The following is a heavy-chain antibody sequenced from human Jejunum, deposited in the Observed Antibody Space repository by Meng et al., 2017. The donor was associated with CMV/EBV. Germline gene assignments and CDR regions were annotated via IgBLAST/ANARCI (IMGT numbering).Heavy chain of an antibody. Sequence: QGQLRRSGDEVRKPGASVKVACKASGYAFTGYYIPWLRQAPGQGLEWMGWINPSSGAIFYAQKFQDRVTMSRETSITTVYMDLSSLRSDDTAVYFCSRGGGGDGTYLLDYWGQGTLVTVSS. CDR1: GYAFTGYY. J-gene: IGHJ4*02. CDR3: SRGGGGDGTYLLDY. CDR2: INPSSGAI. D-gene: IGHD2-21*01. V-gene: IGHV1-2*02.